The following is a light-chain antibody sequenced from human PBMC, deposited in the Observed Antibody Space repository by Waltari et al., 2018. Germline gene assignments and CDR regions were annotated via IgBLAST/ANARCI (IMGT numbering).Light chain of an antibody. V-gene: IGLV2-8*01. CDR3: SSYAGSNTWI. CDR1: SSDIGGYNY. Sequence: QAALTQPPSVSGSPGQSVTISCTGTSSDIGGYNYVSWYQQHPDKAPKLIIYDVTQRPSGVSDRFSCSKPDNTASLTVSGLQAEHEADYFCSSYAGSNTWIFGGGTRLTVL. CDR2: DVT. J-gene: IGLJ2*01.